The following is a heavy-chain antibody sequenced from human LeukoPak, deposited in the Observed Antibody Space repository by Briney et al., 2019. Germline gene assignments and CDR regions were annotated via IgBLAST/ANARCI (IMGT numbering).Heavy chain of an antibody. D-gene: IGHD3-9*01. Sequence: HPGRSLRLSCPASGFTFSVYGMHWVRQAPGKGLEWVAFIRYDGRNKYYADSVKGRFTISRDNSKNTLYLQMNSLRAEDTAVYYCAKDRYYINDYWGQGTLVTVSS. CDR3: AKDRYYINDY. V-gene: IGHV3-30*02. J-gene: IGHJ4*02. CDR1: GFTFSVYG. CDR2: IRYDGRNK.